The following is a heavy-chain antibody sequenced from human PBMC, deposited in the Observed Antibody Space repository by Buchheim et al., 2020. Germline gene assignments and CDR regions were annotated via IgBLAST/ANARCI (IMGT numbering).Heavy chain of an antibody. Sequence: QVQLQESGPGLVKASETLSLTCTVFGGSIRSYYWSWIRQPPGKGLEWIGYLYNSGSTNYNPSLKSRITISVDTPRNQFSLKVSSVTAADTAVYYCARHYGSGSYYTFDYWGQGTL. CDR1: GGSIRSYY. J-gene: IGHJ4*02. V-gene: IGHV4-59*01. CDR2: LYNSGST. D-gene: IGHD3-10*01. CDR3: ARHYGSGSYYTFDY.